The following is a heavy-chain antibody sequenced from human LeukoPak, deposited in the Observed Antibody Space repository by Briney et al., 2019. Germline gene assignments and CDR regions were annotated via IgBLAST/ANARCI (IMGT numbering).Heavy chain of an antibody. CDR1: GYTFSGNY. J-gene: IGHJ4*02. Sequence: ASVKVSCEASGYTFSGNYLHWVRQAPGQGLEWMGWIIPNSGGTNYAQKFQGRVTMTRDTSISTAYMELSSLRSDDTAVYYCARDLGGSLLVFDYWGQGTLVTVSS. CDR2: IIPNSGGT. CDR3: ARDLGGSLLVFDY. V-gene: IGHV1-2*02. D-gene: IGHD1-26*01.